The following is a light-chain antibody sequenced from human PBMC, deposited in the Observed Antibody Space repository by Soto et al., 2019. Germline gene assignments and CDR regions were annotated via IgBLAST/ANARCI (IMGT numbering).Light chain of an antibody. J-gene: IGLJ1*01. Sequence: QSALTQPASLSGSPGQSITISCTGTSSDVGGYNYVSWYQQHPGKAPKLMIYDVSNRHSGVSNRFSGSKSGNTASLNISGLQAEDEADYYCSSYRASSTTHYVFGTGTKLTVL. CDR1: SSDVGGYNY. CDR2: DVS. V-gene: IGLV2-14*03. CDR3: SSYRASSTTHYV.